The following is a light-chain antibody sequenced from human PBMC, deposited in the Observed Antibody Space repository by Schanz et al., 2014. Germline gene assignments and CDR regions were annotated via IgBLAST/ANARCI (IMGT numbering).Light chain of an antibody. CDR1: SSDIGGYDY. CDR2: DVF. J-gene: IGLJ3*02. V-gene: IGLV2-8*01. CDR3: SSNVGSNNFQ. Sequence: QSALTQPASMSGSPGQSITISCNGSSSDIGGYDYVSWYRQYPGKAPKLMIYDVFNRPSGVPDRFSGSKSGNTASLTVSGLQAEDEAEYYCSSNVGSNNFQFGGGTKLTVL.